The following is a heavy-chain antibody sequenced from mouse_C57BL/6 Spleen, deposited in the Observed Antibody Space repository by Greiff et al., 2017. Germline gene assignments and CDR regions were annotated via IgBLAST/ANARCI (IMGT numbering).Heavy chain of an antibody. CDR3: ARDTTVYYAMDY. D-gene: IGHD1-1*01. CDR1: GFTFSDYG. J-gene: IGHJ4*01. CDR2: ISSGSSTI. Sequence: EVKLVESGGGLVKPGGSLKLSCAASGFTFSDYGMPWVRQAPEKGLEWVAYISSGSSTIYYADTVKGRFTISRDNAKNTLFLQMTSLRSEDTAMYYGARDTTVYYAMDYWGQGTSVTVSS. V-gene: IGHV5-17*01.